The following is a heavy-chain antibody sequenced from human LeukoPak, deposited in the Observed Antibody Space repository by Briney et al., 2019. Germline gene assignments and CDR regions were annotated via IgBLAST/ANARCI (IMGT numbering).Heavy chain of an antibody. CDR1: GGTFSSYA. CDR3: AREGLRAAAGNYYYYMDV. D-gene: IGHD6-13*01. Sequence: ASVKVSCKASGGTFSSYAISWVRQAPGQGLEWMGWISAYNGNTNYAQKLQGRVTMTTDTSTSTAYMELRSLRPDDTAVYYCAREGLRAAAGNYYYYMDVWGKGTTVTVSS. J-gene: IGHJ6*03. V-gene: IGHV1-18*01. CDR2: ISAYNGNT.